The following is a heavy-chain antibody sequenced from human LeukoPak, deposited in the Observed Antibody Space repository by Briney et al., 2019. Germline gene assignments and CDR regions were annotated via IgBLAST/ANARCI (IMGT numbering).Heavy chain of an antibody. CDR3: ARDTTPESVGDGPGP. CDR2: ISNSGRTI. J-gene: IGHJ5*02. D-gene: IGHD1-14*01. CDR1: GFTFSDYY. V-gene: IGHV3-11*01. Sequence: PGGSLRLSCAASGFTFSDYYVSWIRQAPGKGLEWVSYISNSGRTIYYADSVKGRYTISRDNAKNSLYLQMKSLRAEDTAMYYCARDTTPESVGDGPGPWGQGTLVTVSS.